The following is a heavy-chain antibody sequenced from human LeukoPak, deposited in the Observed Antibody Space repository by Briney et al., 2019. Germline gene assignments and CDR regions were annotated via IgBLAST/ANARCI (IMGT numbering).Heavy chain of an antibody. CDR1: GYTFIDYY. Sequence: ASVKDSSKASGYTFIDYYIHWVRQAPGQGLEWMGWIKPNSGGTKYAQKFQGRVTLTRDTSISSAHMELSSLRSDDTAVYYCARGSPSRERQPFHFWGQGTMVTVSS. CDR2: IKPNSGGT. J-gene: IGHJ3*01. V-gene: IGHV1-2*02. CDR3: ARGSPSRERQPFHF. D-gene: IGHD5-18*01.